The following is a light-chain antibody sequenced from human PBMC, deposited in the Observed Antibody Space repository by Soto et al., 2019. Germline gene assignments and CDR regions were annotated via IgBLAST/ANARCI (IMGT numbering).Light chain of an antibody. J-gene: IGKJ1*01. CDR3: QQYDSFSVT. CDR1: QRISGW. V-gene: IGKV1-5*01. CDR2: AVS. Sequence: IQVTQAPSSCSRLEMGAGTVGVRASQRISGWLAWHQQKPGQAPKLLIYAVSALKRGVPPRFSGSGSGTEFTLAISSLQPEDFATYYCQQYDSFSVTSGQGTKVDIK.